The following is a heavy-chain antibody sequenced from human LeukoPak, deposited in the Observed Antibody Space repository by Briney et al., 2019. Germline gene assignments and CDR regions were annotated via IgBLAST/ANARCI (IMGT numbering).Heavy chain of an antibody. Sequence: GESLKISCEGSGYSFTNYWIGWVRQMPGKGLEWMGVIYPGDSDTRYSPSFQGQVTISADKSISTAYLQWRSLKASDTAMYYCARDLKLTYYYDSSISAFDIWGQGTMVTVSS. D-gene: IGHD3-22*01. CDR2: IYPGDSDT. V-gene: IGHV5-51*01. CDR1: GYSFTNYW. CDR3: ARDLKLTYYYDSSISAFDI. J-gene: IGHJ3*02.